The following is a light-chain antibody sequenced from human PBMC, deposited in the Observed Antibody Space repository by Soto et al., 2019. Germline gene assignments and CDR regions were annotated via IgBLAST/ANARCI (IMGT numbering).Light chain of an antibody. J-gene: IGKJ4*01. Sequence: DIQMTQSPPSLSASVGDRVTITCQASQDISNYLNWYQQKPGKAPKLLIYDASNLETGVPSRFSGSGSGTDFTFTISSLQPADIATYYCQQYDHLPRFGGGTKVDIK. CDR2: DAS. CDR3: QQYDHLPR. CDR1: QDISNY. V-gene: IGKV1-33*01.